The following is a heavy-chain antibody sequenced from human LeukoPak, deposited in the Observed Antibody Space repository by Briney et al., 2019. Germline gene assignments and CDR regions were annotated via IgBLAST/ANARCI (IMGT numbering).Heavy chain of an antibody. CDR2: ISGSGGST. J-gene: IGHJ4*02. CDR1: GFTFSSYA. D-gene: IGHD6-19*01. Sequence: GSLRLSCAASGFTFSSYAMSWVRQAPGKGLEWVSAISGSGGSTYHADSVKGRFTISRDNSKNTLYLQMNSLRAEDTAVYYCAKGTTPIAVAGYFDYWGQGTLVTVSS. CDR3: AKGTTPIAVAGYFDY. V-gene: IGHV3-23*01.